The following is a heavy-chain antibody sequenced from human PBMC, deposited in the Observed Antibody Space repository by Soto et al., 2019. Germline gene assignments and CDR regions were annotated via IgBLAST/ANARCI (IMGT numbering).Heavy chain of an antibody. V-gene: IGHV4-31*03. CDR2: IYYTGVT. CDR3: ARDGRSTANWLDP. D-gene: IGHD2-2*01. Sequence: NPSETLSLTCTVSGASLHIGGYYSAWLRPNPGKGVEWIGYIYYTGVTYYNPSLGSRVNISVDTSKNQFSLELTSVTAADTAVYYCARDGRSTANWLDPWGQGLLVTVSS. CDR1: GASLHIGGYY. J-gene: IGHJ5*02.